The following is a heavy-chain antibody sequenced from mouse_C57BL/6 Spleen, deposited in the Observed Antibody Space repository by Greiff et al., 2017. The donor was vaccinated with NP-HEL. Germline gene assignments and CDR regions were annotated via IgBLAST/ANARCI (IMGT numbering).Heavy chain of an antibody. D-gene: IGHD1-1*01. CDR2: LDPSDSYT. Sequence: QVQLQQPGAELVKPGASVKLSCKASGYTFTSYWMQWVKQRPGKGLEWIGELDPSDSYTNYNQKFKGKATLTVDTSSSTAYMQLSSLTSEDSAVYYCARGTTVVANAMDYWGQGTSVTVSS. V-gene: IGHV1-50*01. CDR3: ARGTTVVANAMDY. J-gene: IGHJ4*01. CDR1: GYTFTSYW.